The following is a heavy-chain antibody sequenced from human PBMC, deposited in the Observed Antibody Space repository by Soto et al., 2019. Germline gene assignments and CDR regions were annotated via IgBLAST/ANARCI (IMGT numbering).Heavy chain of an antibody. D-gene: IGHD5-18*01. Sequence: AASVKVSCKASGYTFTSYGISWVRQAPGQGLEWMGWISAYNGNTNYAQKLQGRVTMTTDTSTSTAYMELRSLRSDDTAVYYCARWGVDTATADAFDIWGQGTMVTVSS. J-gene: IGHJ3*02. CDR1: GYTFTSYG. CDR3: ARWGVDTATADAFDI. CDR2: ISAYNGNT. V-gene: IGHV1-18*01.